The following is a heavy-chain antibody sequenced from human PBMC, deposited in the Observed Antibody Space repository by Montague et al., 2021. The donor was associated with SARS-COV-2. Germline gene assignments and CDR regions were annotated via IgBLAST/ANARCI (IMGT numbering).Heavy chain of an antibody. D-gene: IGHD3-22*01. J-gene: IGHJ4*02. CDR1: GASIRSSDHY. Sequence: SETLSLTCTVSGASIRSSDHYWGWIRQPPGKGLEWNGSIYYTGSNYYTPSLTSRLTISVDTSRYQFSLGLTSVTAADTALYYCARAGGFYTSGYVGRLRTYYFDYWGQGPLVTVSS. CDR2: IYYTGSN. V-gene: IGHV4-39*07. CDR3: ARAGGFYTSGYVGRLRTYYFDY.